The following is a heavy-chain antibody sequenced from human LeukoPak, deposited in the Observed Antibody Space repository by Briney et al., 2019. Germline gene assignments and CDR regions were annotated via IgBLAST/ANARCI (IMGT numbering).Heavy chain of an antibody. CDR3: ARNYYDSSGYDY. Sequence: NHGESLKISCKGSGYSFTSYWIGWVRQMPGKGLEWMGIIYPGDFDTRYSPSFQGQVTISADKSISTAYLQWSSLKASDTAIYYCARNYYDSSGYDYWGQGTLVTVSS. J-gene: IGHJ4*02. CDR1: GYSFTSYW. D-gene: IGHD3-22*01. V-gene: IGHV5-51*01. CDR2: IYPGDFDT.